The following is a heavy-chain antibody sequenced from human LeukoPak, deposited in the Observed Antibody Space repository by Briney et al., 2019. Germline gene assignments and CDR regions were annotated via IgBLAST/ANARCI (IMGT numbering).Heavy chain of an antibody. CDR2: SGSGGST. J-gene: IGHJ4*02. CDR1: GFTFSSYA. V-gene: IGHV3-23*01. CDR3: ARNNRDY. D-gene: IGHD1/OR15-1a*01. Sequence: GGSLRLSCAASGFTFSSYAMSWVRQAPGKGLEWVSASGSGGSTYYADSVKGRFTISRDNAKSTLYLQMNSLRVEDTAVYYCARNNRDYWGQGTLVTVSS.